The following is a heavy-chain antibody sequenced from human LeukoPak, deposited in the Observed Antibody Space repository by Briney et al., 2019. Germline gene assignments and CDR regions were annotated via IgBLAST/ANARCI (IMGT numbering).Heavy chain of an antibody. CDR1: GGSISSYY. J-gene: IGHJ3*02. D-gene: IGHD3-22*01. Sequence: SETLSLTCTVSGGSISSYYWSWIRQPPGKGLEWIGYIYTSGSTNYNPSLKSRVTISVDTSKNQFSLKLSSVTAADTVVYYCARQEYYYDSSGYYYSPGAFDIWGQGTMVTVSS. CDR3: ARQEYYYDSSGYYYSPGAFDI. V-gene: IGHV4-4*09. CDR2: IYTSGST.